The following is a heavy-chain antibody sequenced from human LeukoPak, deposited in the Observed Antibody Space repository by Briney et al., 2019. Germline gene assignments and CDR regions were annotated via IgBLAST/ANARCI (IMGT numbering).Heavy chain of an antibody. CDR1: GFTFDDYA. CDR3: AKAPYDSSGYYTLSSPFDY. V-gene: IGHV3-9*01. D-gene: IGHD3-22*01. CDR2: ISWNSGSI. J-gene: IGHJ4*02. Sequence: GGSLRLSCAASGFTFDDYAMHWVRQAPGKGLEWVSGISWNSGSIGYADSVKGRFTISRDNAKNSLHLQMNSLRAEDTALYYCAKAPYDSSGYYTLSSPFDYWGQGTLVTVSS.